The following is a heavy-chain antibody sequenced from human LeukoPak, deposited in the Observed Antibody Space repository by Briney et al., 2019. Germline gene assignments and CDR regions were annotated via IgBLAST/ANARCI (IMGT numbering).Heavy chain of an antibody. V-gene: IGHV1-46*01. J-gene: IGHJ4*02. CDR3: ARVGITFGGVIVPYYFDY. D-gene: IGHD3-16*02. Sequence: ASVKVSCKASGYTFTSYYTHWVRQAPGQGLEWMGIINPSGGSTSYAQKFQGRVTMTRDTSTSTVYMELSSLRSEDTAVYYCARVGITFGGVIVPYYFDYWGQGTLVTVSS. CDR1: GYTFTSYY. CDR2: INPSGGST.